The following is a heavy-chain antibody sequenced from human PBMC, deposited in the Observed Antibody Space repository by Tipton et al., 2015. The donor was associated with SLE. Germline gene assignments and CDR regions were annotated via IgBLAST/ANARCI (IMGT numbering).Heavy chain of an antibody. CDR1: GGSINSGDFH. J-gene: IGHJ4*02. CDR2: IHNSGST. V-gene: IGHV4-31*03. CDR3: ARQGTTRSPFDY. Sequence: TLSLTCTVSGGSINSGDFHWSWIRQRPGKGLEWIGYIHNSGSTYYNPSLKSRVTISEDTSNNQFSLKLNSVTAADTAVYYCARQGTTRSPFDYWGQGTLVTVSS. D-gene: IGHD1-14*01.